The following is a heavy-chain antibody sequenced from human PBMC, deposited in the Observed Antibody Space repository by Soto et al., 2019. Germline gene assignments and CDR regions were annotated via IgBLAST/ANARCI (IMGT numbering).Heavy chain of an antibody. CDR3: ARNPDYGDSNYYYYYMDV. CDR1: GFTFSSYS. D-gene: IGHD4-17*01. J-gene: IGHJ6*03. V-gene: IGHV3-48*01. Sequence: GGPLRLSCAASGFTFSSYSMNWVRQAPGKGLEWVSYISSSSSTIYYADSVKGRFTISRDNAKNSLYLQMNSLRAEDTAVYYCARNPDYGDSNYYYYYMDVLGKGTTVTVSS. CDR2: ISSSSSTI.